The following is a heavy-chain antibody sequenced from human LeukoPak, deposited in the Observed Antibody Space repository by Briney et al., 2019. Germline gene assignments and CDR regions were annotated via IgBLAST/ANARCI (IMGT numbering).Heavy chain of an antibody. CDR2: ISGSGGTT. CDR3: AKLHNLNCDY. D-gene: IGHD1-14*01. Sequence: GGSLRLSCAASGFTFSDYAMSWVRQAPGTGLEWVSTISGSGGTTYYADSVNGRFTISRDSSKNTLYLQMNSLRPEDTAVYYCAKLHNLNCDYWGLGTLATVSS. CDR1: GFTFSDYA. J-gene: IGHJ4*02. V-gene: IGHV3-23*01.